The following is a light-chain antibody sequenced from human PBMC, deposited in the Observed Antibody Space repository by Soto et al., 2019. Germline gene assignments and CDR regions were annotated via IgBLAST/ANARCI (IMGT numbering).Light chain of an antibody. CDR1: QSISTY. CDR3: QQTFTPPWT. CDR2: GAS. V-gene: IGKV1-39*01. J-gene: IGKJ1*01. Sequence: DIPMTQSPSSLSASVGDRVTITCRASQSISTYLNWYQQKPEKAPKLLIYGASSLHSGVPSRFSGGGSGTDFTLTISSLRPADFATYYCQQTFTPPWTFGQGTTVDIK.